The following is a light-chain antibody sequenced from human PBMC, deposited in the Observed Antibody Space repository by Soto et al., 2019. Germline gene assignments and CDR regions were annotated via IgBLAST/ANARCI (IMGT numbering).Light chain of an antibody. CDR3: QSYDSSLRGLV. J-gene: IGLJ2*01. CDR2: GNN. V-gene: IGLV1-40*01. CDR1: SSNIGAGYD. Sequence: QSVLTQPPSVSGAPGQRVTISCTGSSSNIGAGYDVHWYQQLPGTAPKLLMYGNNIRPSGVPDRFSDSKSGTSASLAITGLQAEHEAAYFCQSYDSSLRGLVFGGGTKLTVL.